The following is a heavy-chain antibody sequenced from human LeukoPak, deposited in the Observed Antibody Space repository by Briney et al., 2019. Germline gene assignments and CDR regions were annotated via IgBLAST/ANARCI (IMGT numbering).Heavy chain of an antibody. V-gene: IGHV4-59*01. CDR3: ARLDV. CDR2: VYSSGNG. J-gene: IGHJ6*02. Sequence: SSETPSLTCTVSGGSISGYYWNWIRQPPGKGLEWIGHVYSSGNGNYNPSLKSRLTMSVDTSKNQFSLKLSSVTAADTAVYYCARLDVWGQGTTVTVSS. CDR1: GGSISGYY.